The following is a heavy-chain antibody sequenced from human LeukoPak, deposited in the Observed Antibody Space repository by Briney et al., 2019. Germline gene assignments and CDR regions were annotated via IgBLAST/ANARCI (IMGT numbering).Heavy chain of an antibody. CDR1: GFTFSSYA. Sequence: PGGSLRLSCAAYGFTFSSYAMNWVRRAPGKGLEWVATISGTGGSTYYADSVKGRFTISRDTSKNTLYLQMNSLRAEDTAVYYCAKGLSSGDYGLHCWGQGTLVTVSS. CDR2: ISGTGGST. CDR3: AKGLSSGDYGLHC. D-gene: IGHD4-17*01. V-gene: IGHV3-23*01. J-gene: IGHJ4*02.